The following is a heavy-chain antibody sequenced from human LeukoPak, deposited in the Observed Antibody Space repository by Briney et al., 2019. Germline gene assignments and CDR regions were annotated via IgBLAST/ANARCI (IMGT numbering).Heavy chain of an antibody. J-gene: IGHJ4*02. V-gene: IGHV3-30*18. Sequence: GGSLRLSCAASGFTFSSYGMHWVRQAPGKGLEWVAVISYDGSNKYYADSVKGRFTISRDNSKNTLYLQMNSLRAGDTAVYYCAKDRDPYSSGWYSDWGQGTLVTVSS. CDR2: ISYDGSNK. CDR1: GFTFSSYG. CDR3: AKDRDPYSSGWYSD. D-gene: IGHD6-19*01.